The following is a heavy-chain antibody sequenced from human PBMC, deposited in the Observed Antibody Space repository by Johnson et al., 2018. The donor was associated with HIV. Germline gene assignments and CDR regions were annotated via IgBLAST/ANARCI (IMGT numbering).Heavy chain of an antibody. V-gene: IGHV3-33*06. CDR3: AKEKNGFHWTFDI. CDR1: GFTFSSYG. Sequence: QVQLVESGGGVVQPGRSLRLSCAASGFTFSSYGMHWVRQAPGKGLEWVAVIWYDGSNKYYADSVKGRFTISRDNSKNTLYLQMNSLIAEDTAVYYCAKEKNGFHWTFDIWGQGTLVTVSS. J-gene: IGHJ3*02. CDR2: IWYDGSNK. D-gene: IGHD5-24*01.